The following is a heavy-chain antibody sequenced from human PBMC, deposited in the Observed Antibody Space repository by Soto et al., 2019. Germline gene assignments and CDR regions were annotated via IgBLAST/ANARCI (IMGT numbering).Heavy chain of an antibody. V-gene: IGHV1-24*01. J-gene: IGHJ5*02. CDR1: GYTLTELS. CDR3: ATAPGSLYDYSWFGP. CDR2: FDPEDGET. D-gene: IGHD3-16*01. Sequence: GASVKGSCKVSGYTLTELSMHWVRQAPGKGLEWMGGFDPEDGETIYAQKFQGRVTMTEDTSTDTAYMELSILSSEDTAVYYSATAPGSLYDYSWFGPWGQGTLVTVSS.